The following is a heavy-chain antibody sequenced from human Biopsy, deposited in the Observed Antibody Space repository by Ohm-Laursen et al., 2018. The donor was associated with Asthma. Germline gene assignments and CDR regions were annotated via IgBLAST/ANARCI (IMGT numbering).Heavy chain of an antibody. D-gene: IGHD3-22*01. CDR2: VSSDGHNK. CDR1: GFVFSQCG. V-gene: IGHV3-30*03. Sequence: SFRLSCAATGFVFSQCGMHWVRQGPGKGLEWVALVSSDGHNKYYEDSVKGRFTISRDNSRKRLYLQINRLTVEDSAVYFCARQSGQDYGDSSGFDIWGRGTKVAVSS. CDR3: ARQSGQDYGDSSGFDI. J-gene: IGHJ3*02.